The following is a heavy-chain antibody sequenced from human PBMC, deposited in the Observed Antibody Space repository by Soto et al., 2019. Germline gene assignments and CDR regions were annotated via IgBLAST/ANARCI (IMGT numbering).Heavy chain of an antibody. CDR1: GGSFSGYY. J-gene: IGHJ3*02. CDR2: INHSGST. V-gene: IGHV4-34*01. Sequence: QVQLQQWGAGLLKPSETLSLTCAVYGGSFSGYYWSWIRQPPGKGLEWIGEINHSGSTNYNPSLKSRVTISVDTSKHQFSLKLSSVTAADTAVYYCARARRGYCSSTSCYARAFDIWGQGTMVTVSS. D-gene: IGHD2-2*01. CDR3: ARARRGYCSSTSCYARAFDI.